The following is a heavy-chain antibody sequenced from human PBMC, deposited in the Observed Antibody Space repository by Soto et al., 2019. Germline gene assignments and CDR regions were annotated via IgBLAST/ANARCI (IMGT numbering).Heavy chain of an antibody. CDR3: ARDRSNLGRDYGMDV. V-gene: IGHV4-59*01. D-gene: IGHD2-2*01. CDR1: GGSISSYY. Sequence: SETLSLTCTVSGGSISSYYWSWIRQPPGKGLEWIGYIYYSGSTNYNPSLKSRVTISVDTSKNQFSLKLSSVTAADTAVYYCARDRSNLGRDYGMDVWGQGTTVTVSS. CDR2: IYYSGST. J-gene: IGHJ6*02.